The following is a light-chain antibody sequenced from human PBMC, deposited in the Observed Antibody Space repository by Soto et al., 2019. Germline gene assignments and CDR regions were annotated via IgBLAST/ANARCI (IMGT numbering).Light chain of an antibody. V-gene: IGKV1-5*01. CDR1: QSISSW. Sequence: DIQMTQSPSTLSASVGYRFTITCRASQSISSWLAWYQQKPGKAPKLLIYDAYSLESGTPSRFSGRRSGTEFTLTIASVQPEDFATYYCQQYSSYSPLTFGGGTTGDIK. CDR3: QQYSSYSPLT. J-gene: IGKJ4*01. CDR2: DAY.